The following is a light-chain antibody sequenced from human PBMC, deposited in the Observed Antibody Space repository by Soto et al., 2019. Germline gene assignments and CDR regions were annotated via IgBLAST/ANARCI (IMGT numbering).Light chain of an antibody. Sequence: EIVLTQSPNTLSLSPGERATLSCRASQSVSSYLAWYQQKPGQAPRLLIYDASNRATGIPARFSGSGSETDFTLTISRLEPEDFAVYCCQQYGSSVPTFGQGTKVDIK. CDR1: QSVSSY. CDR3: QQYGSSVPT. J-gene: IGKJ1*01. V-gene: IGKV3-11*01. CDR2: DAS.